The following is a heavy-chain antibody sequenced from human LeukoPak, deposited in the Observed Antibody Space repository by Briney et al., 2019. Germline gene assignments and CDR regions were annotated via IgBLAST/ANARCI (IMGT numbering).Heavy chain of an antibody. D-gene: IGHD3-10*01. J-gene: IGHJ4*02. CDR1: GIASSRYW. Sequence: GRSLRLSCAATGIASSRYWMHWVRKAPWKGLVWVSRIEGDGSSTTYADYVKGRFTISRDNAKNSLYLQMNSLRAEDTAVYFCARDPSAFAGYFDFWGQGSLVTASS. V-gene: IGHV3-74*01. CDR2: IEGDGSST. CDR3: ARDPSAFAGYFDF.